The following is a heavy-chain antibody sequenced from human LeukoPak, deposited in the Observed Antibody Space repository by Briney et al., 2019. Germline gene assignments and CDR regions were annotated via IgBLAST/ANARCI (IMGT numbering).Heavy chain of an antibody. V-gene: IGHV3-66*01. J-gene: IGHJ4*02. CDR3: ARDYFRDFSSNFDY. CDR2: IDSVGRT. CDR1: GLTVTATY. Sequence: GGSLRLSCAASGLTVTATYVTWVRQAPGKGLEWVSFIDSVGRTHYADSVKGRFTISRDNAKNSLYLQMNSLRAEDTAVYYCARDYFRDFSSNFDYWGQGTLVTVSS. D-gene: IGHD2/OR15-2a*01.